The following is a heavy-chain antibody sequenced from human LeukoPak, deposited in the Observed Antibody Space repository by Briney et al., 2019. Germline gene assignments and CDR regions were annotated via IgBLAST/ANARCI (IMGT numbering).Heavy chain of an antibody. V-gene: IGHV4-61*01. CDR2: IHSSGKI. D-gene: IGHD3-9*01. J-gene: IGHJ3*02. Sequence: SQTLSLTCTVSGALISSGSYYWNWIRQSPGKGLEWIGDIHSSGKIRYNPSLESRVTMSLDTSKNQFSLKLISVTAADTALYYCARDPDYDVLAAFDIWGQGTLVTVSS. CDR3: ARDPDYDVLAAFDI. CDR1: GALISSGSYY.